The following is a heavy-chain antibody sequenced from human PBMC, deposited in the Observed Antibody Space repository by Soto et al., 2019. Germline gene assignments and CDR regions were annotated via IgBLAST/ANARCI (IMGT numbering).Heavy chain of an antibody. J-gene: IGHJ4*02. V-gene: IGHV4-31*03. CDR3: ARVRRYCSSTSCYFSYYFDY. CDR2: IYYSGST. CDR1: GGSISSGGYY. D-gene: IGHD2-2*01. Sequence: LSLTCTVSGGSISSGGYYWSWIRQHPGKGLEWIGYIYYSGSTYYNPSLKSRVTISVDTSKNQFSLKLSSVTAADTAVYYCARVRRYCSSTSCYFSYYFDYWGQGTPVTVSS.